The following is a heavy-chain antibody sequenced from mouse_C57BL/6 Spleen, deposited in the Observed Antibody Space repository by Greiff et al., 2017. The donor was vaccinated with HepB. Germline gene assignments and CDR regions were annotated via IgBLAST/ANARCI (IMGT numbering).Heavy chain of an antibody. J-gene: IGHJ4*01. V-gene: IGHV1-15*01. D-gene: IGHD1-1*01. CDR3: TRFTTVVPYAMDY. CDR2: IDPETGGT. CDR1: GYTFTDYE. Sequence: VQLQQSGAELVRPGASVTLSCKASGYTFTDYEMHWVKQTPVHGLEWIGAIDPETGGTAYNQKFKGKAILTADKSSSTAYMELRSLTSEDSAVYYCTRFTTVVPYAMDYWGQRTSVTVSS.